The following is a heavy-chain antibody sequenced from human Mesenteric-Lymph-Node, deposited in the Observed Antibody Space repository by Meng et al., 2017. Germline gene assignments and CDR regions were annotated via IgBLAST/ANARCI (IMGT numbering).Heavy chain of an antibody. CDR1: GCSISSGGYY. CDR3: ARDCEMTVVRGVIITELGFDP. V-gene: IGHV4-31*03. Sequence: QVQLQESGPGLVKPSQTLSLTRIVSGCSISSGGYYWSWIRQHPGKGLEWIGYIYYSGSTYYNPSLKSRVTISVDTSKNQFSLKLSSVTAADTAVYYCARDCEMTVVRGVIITELGFDPWGQGTLVTVSS. J-gene: IGHJ5*02. CDR2: IYYSGST. D-gene: IGHD3-10*01.